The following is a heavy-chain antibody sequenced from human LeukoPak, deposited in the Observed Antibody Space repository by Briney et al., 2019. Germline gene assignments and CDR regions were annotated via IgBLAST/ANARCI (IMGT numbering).Heavy chain of an antibody. CDR2: IRSKSNNYAT. CDR1: QFTLTVSA. V-gene: IGHV3-73*01. CDR3: TWGASSSLMGLDY. J-gene: IGHJ4*02. D-gene: IGHD6-13*01. Sequence: PGGSLRLSRTASQFTLTVSAIHAVRPASGKGVEWVGRIRSKSNNYATTYTASLKGRFTISRDDSKNTAYLQMNSLKTEDTAVYYCTWGASSSLMGLDYWGRGTLVTVSS.